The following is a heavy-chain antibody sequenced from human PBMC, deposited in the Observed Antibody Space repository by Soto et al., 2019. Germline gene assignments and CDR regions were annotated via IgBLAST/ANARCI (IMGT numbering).Heavy chain of an antibody. Sequence: LSLTGAISGDSVSSNSAAWNCIRQSPSRGLEWLGRTYYRSKWYNDYAVSVKSLITINPDTSKNQFSLQLNSVTPEDTAVYYCARTPPGYSSSWYWFDPWGQGTLVTVSS. D-gene: IGHD6-13*01. CDR3: ARTPPGYSSSWYWFDP. CDR2: TYYRSKWYN. J-gene: IGHJ5*02. V-gene: IGHV6-1*01. CDR1: GDSVSSNSAA.